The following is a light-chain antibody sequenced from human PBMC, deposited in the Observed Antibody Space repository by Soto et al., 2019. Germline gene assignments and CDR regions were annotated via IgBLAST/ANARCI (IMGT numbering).Light chain of an antibody. Sequence: EIVLTQSPGTLSLSPGERATLSCRASQSVSSSYLAWYQQKPGQAPRLLIYGASSRATGIPDRFSGSESGTDFTLTITRLEPEDFAVYYCQQYGSSPLTFCGGTKVECK. CDR1: QSVSSSY. J-gene: IGKJ4*01. V-gene: IGKV3-20*01. CDR2: GAS. CDR3: QQYGSSPLT.